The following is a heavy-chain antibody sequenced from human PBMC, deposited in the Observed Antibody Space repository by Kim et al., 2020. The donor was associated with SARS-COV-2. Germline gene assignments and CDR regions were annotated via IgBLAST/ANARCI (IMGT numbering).Heavy chain of an antibody. CDR2: SP. J-gene: IGHJ4*02. V-gene: IGHV3-74*01. Sequence: SPRNADSVKALFTSSRDTAKNTLYLQMNSLRAEDTAVYYCARVSSGSYDYWGQGTLVTVSS. CDR3: ARVSSGSYDY. D-gene: IGHD1-26*01.